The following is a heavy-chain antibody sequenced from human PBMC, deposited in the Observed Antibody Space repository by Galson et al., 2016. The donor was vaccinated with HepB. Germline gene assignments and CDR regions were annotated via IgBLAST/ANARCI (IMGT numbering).Heavy chain of an antibody. CDR1: DFTVNSHY. Sequence: SLRLSCAASDFTVNSHYLTWFRQAPGKGLEWVSIIFSGGSTFYADSVKGRFTISRDDSKNTLYLQMDSLRDEDTAVYFCARASISLFDFWGQGILVTVSS. V-gene: IGHV3-53*01. CDR2: IFSGGST. CDR3: ARASISLFDF. J-gene: IGHJ4*02.